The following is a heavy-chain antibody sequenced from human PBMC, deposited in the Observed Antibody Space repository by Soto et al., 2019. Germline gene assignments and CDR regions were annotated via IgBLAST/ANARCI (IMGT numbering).Heavy chain of an antibody. CDR3: ARDPPSPYYYDSSGCLDY. J-gene: IGHJ4*02. V-gene: IGHV1-3*01. D-gene: IGHD3-22*01. Sequence: GASVKVSCKASGYTFTSYAMHWVRQAPGQRLEWMGWINAGNGNTKYSQKFRGRVTITRDTSASTAYMELSSLRSEDTAVYYCARDPPSPYYYDSSGCLDYWGQGTLVTVSS. CDR2: INAGNGNT. CDR1: GYTFTSYA.